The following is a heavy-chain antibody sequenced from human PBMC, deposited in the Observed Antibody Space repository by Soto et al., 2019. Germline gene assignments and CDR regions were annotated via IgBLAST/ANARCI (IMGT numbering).Heavy chain of an antibody. J-gene: IGHJ6*02. CDR2: IIPIFGTA. CDR3: ARDQSRSSGQDYYYGMDV. V-gene: IGHV1-69*13. Sequence: WASVKVSCKASGGTFSSYAISWVRQAPGQGLEWMGGIIPIFGTANYAQKFQGRVTITADESKSTAYMELSSLRSEDTAVYYCARDQSRSSGQDYYYGMDVWGQGTTVTVSS. CDR1: GGTFSSYA. D-gene: IGHD6-25*01.